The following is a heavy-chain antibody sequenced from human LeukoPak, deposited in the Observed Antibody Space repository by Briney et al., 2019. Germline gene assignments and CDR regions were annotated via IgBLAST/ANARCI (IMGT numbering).Heavy chain of an antibody. CDR1: GGSISSYY. V-gene: IGHV4-59*01. D-gene: IGHD3-10*01. CDR2: IYYSGST. Sequence: PSETPSLTCTVSGGSISSYYWSWIRQPPGKGLEWIGYIYYSGSTNYNPSLKSRVTISLDTSKNQFSLKLSSVTAADTAVYYCARARWFGEFLGFDYWGQGTLVTVSS. J-gene: IGHJ4*02. CDR3: ARARWFGEFLGFDY.